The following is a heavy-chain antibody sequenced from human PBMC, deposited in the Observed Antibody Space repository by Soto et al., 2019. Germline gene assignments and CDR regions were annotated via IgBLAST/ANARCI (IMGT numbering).Heavy chain of an antibody. Sequence: ASVKVSCKASGYTFTGYYMRWVRQAPGQGLEWMGWINPNSGGTNYAQKFQGWVTMTRDTSISTAYMELSRLRSDDTAVYYCARKVGGTTGYYYGMDVWGQGTTVTVSS. D-gene: IGHD1-26*01. CDR3: ARKVGGTTGYYYGMDV. CDR1: GYTFTGYY. V-gene: IGHV1-2*04. J-gene: IGHJ6*02. CDR2: INPNSGGT.